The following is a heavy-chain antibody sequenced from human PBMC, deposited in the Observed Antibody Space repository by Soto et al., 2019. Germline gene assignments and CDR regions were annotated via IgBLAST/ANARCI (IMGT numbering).Heavy chain of an antibody. CDR3: ARDGSSWYYYYYYGMDV. CDR1: GFTVSSNY. V-gene: IGHV3-53*01. J-gene: IGHJ6*02. D-gene: IGHD6-13*01. Sequence: GGSLRLSCAASGFTVSSNYMSWVRQAPGKGLEWVSVIYSGGSTYYADSVKGRFTISRDNSKNTLYLQMNSLRAEDTAVYYCARDGSSWYYYYYYGMDVWGQGTTVTVSS. CDR2: IYSGGST.